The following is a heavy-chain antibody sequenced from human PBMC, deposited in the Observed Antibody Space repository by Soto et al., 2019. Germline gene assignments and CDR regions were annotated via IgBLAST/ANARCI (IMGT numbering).Heavy chain of an antibody. D-gene: IGHD6-13*01. CDR2: ISAYNGNT. J-gene: IGHJ5*02. Sequence: QVQLVQSGAEVKKPGASVKVSCKASGYTFTSYGISWVRQAPGQGLEWMGWISAYNGNTNYAQQFQGRVTRTTDTSKSTAYMELRSLRSDDTAVYYCARARSSSSWYTGGFDLWGQGTLVTVSS. CDR3: ARARSSSSWYTGGFDL. V-gene: IGHV1-18*01. CDR1: GYTFTSYG.